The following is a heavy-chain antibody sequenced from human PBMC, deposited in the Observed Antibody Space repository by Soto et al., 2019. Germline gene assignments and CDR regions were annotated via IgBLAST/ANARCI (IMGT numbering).Heavy chain of an antibody. J-gene: IGHJ6*02. CDR3: ARGSEAHYSYYGMHV. Sequence: PGGSLRLSCAASGFTFSGYWMHWVRQAPGKGLVWVSHISYDGTETTYADSVKGRFTISRDNPKSTLYLQMNSVRAEDTGVYYCARGSEAHYSYYGMHVWGQATTVTVSS. CDR1: GFTFSGYW. CDR2: ISYDGTET. V-gene: IGHV3-74*03.